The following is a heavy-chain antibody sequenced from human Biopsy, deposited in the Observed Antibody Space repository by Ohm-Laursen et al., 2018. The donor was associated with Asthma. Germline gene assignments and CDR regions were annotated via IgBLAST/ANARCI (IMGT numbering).Heavy chain of an antibody. J-gene: IGHJ4*02. CDR2: IFFDGSNK. Sequence: SLRLSCAASRFTFHNYVMHWVRQAPGKGLEWVAGIFFDGSNKYYADSVKGRFTISRDNSKDTLYLQVNSLRGDDTAVYYCARGKTWGRSYYFDYWGQGTLVTVSS. CDR3: ARGKTWGRSYYFDY. V-gene: IGHV3-30-3*01. D-gene: IGHD6-6*01. CDR1: RFTFHNYV.